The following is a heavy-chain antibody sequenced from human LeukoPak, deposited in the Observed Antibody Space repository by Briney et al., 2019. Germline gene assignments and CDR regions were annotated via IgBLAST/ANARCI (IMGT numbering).Heavy chain of an antibody. CDR2: IYYSGST. V-gene: IGHV4-39*02. CDR1: GGSNSSSSYY. J-gene: IGHJ5*02. CDR3: AREKKTGTTRWFDP. D-gene: IGHD1-14*01. Sequence: PSETLSLTCTVSGGSNSSSSYYWGWIRQPPGKGLEWIGSIYYSGSTYYNPSLKSRVTISVDTSKNQFSLKLSSVTAADTAVYYCAREKKTGTTRWFDPWGQGTLVTVSS.